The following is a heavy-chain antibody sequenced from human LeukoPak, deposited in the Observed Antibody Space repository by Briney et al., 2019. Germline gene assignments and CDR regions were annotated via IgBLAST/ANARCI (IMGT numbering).Heavy chain of an antibody. J-gene: IGHJ3*02. CDR1: GGSISYYY. Sequence: ETLSLTCTVSGGSISYYYWSWIRQPPGKGLEWIGYIYYSGSTNYNPSLKSRVTISVDTSKNQFSLKLSSVTAADTAVYYCARGGYDSRLFDIWGQGTMVTVSS. D-gene: IGHD3-22*01. CDR2: IYYSGST. CDR3: ARGGYDSRLFDI. V-gene: IGHV4-59*01.